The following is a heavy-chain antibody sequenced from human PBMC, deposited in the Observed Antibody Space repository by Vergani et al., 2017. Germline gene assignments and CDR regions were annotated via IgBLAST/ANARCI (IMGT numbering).Heavy chain of an antibody. CDR1: GYTFTSYD. CDR2: MNPNSGNT. J-gene: IGHJ3*02. Sequence: QVQLVQSGAEVKKPGASVKVSCKASGYTFTSYDINWVRQATGQGLEWMGWMNPNSGNTGYAQKFQGRVTMTRNTSISTAYMELSSLRSEDTAVYYCARAFYYDFWSGYFPRSGDAFDIWGQGTTVTVSS. V-gene: IGHV1-8*01. CDR3: ARAFYYDFWSGYFPRSGDAFDI. D-gene: IGHD3-3*01.